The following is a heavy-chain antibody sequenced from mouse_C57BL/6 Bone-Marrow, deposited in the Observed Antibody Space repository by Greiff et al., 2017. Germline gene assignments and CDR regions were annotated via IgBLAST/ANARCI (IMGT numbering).Heavy chain of an antibody. CDR3: ARHLYSNYPAWCAY. Sequence: EVKLMESGGDLVKPGGSLKLSCAASGFTFSSYGMSWVRQTPDKRLEWVATISSGGSYTYYPASVKGRFTISRDNAKNTLYLQMSSLKSEDTAMYYCARHLYSNYPAWCAYWGQGTLVTVSA. CDR1: GFTFSSYG. V-gene: IGHV5-6*01. CDR2: ISSGGSYT. D-gene: IGHD2-5*01. J-gene: IGHJ3*01.